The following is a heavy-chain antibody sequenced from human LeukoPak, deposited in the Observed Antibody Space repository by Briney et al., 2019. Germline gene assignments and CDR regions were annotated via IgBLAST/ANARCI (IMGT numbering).Heavy chain of an antibody. D-gene: IGHD2-15*01. CDR1: GFTFSSYG. V-gene: IGHV3-23*01. CDR2: ISGSGGST. Sequence: GGSLRLSCAASGFTFSSYGMSWVRQAPGKGLEWVSAISGSGGSTYYADSVKGRFTISRDNSKNTLYLQMNSLRAEDTAVYYCAKAPPPYCSGGSCFDAFDIWGQGTMVTVSS. J-gene: IGHJ3*02. CDR3: AKAPPPYCSGGSCFDAFDI.